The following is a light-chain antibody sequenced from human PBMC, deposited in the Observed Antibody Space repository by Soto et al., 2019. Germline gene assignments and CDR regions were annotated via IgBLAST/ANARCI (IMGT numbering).Light chain of an antibody. J-gene: IGKJ3*01. Sequence: DVQMTQSPTSLSASVGDRVTITCRASQGIRNFVAWYQQKPGKAPKHLIYAASTLQSGVPSRFSGSGSGTDFTLTINSLQPEDVATYSCQKYSSVPVFGPGTKVEIK. CDR2: AAS. CDR3: QKYSSVPV. CDR1: QGIRNF. V-gene: IGKV1-27*01.